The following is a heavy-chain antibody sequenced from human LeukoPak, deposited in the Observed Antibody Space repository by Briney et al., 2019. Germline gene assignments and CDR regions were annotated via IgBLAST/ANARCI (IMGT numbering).Heavy chain of an antibody. CDR2: IKHDGSGK. D-gene: IGHD4-17*01. CDR3: ARERLYGATALDY. CDR1: GFTYSDFW. Sequence: GGSLRLSCAASGFTYSDFWMTWVRQAPGKGLEWVANIKHDGSGKNYVASVRGRFTISRDNAKNSLYLQMNSLRAEDTAVYYCARERLYGATALDYWGQGTLVTVSS. J-gene: IGHJ4*02. V-gene: IGHV3-7*01.